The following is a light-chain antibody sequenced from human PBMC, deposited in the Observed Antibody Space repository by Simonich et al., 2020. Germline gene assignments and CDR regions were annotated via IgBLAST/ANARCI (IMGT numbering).Light chain of an antibody. V-gene: IGLV2-14*01. CDR1: SSDVGGYNY. J-gene: IGLJ3*02. CDR2: DVS. CDR3: SSYTSSSTWV. Sequence: QSALTQPASVSGSPGQSITISCTGTSSDVGGYNYVSWYQQPPGKAPKLMIYDVSKRPSGVSNRFSGSKSGNTASLTISGLKAEDEADYYCSSYTSSSTWVFGGGTKLTVL.